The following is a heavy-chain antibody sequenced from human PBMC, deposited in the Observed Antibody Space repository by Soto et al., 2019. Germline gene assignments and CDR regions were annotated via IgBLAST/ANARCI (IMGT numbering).Heavy chain of an antibody. CDR2: INHSGST. CDR3: ARALRLANWFDP. CDR1: GGSFSGYY. J-gene: IGHJ5*02. Sequence: QVQLQQWGAGLLKPSETLSLTCAVYGGSFSGYYWSWIRQPPGKGLEWIGEINHSGSTNCNPSLKSRVTISVDTSKNQFSLKLSSVTAADTAVYYCARALRLANWFDPWGQGTLVTVSS. V-gene: IGHV4-34*01. D-gene: IGHD2-15*01.